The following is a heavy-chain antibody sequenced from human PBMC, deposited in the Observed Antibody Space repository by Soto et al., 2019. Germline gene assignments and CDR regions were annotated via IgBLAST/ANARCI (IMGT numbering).Heavy chain of an antibody. CDR1: GYTFXGYY. V-gene: IGHV1-2*04. CDR3: ARVSAVAGXXGYYGMDV. D-gene: IGHD6-19*01. CDR2: INPNSGGT. J-gene: IGHJ6*02. Sequence: QVQLVQSGAEVKKPGASVKVSCKASGYTFXGYYMHXXRQAPGQGLEWMGWINPNSGGTNYAQKFQGWVTMTRDTSISTAYMELSRLRSDDTAVYYCARVSAVAGXXGYYGMDVWGQGTTVTVSS.